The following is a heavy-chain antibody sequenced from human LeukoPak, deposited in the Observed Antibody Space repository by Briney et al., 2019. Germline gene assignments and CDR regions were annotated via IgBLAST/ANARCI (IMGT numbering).Heavy chain of an antibody. D-gene: IGHD4-11*01. V-gene: IGHV3-20*04. CDR2: INWNGGST. CDR1: GFTFDDYG. CDR3: ARDSDSNYVGYFDY. J-gene: IGHJ4*02. Sequence: GGSLRLSCAASGFTFDDYGMSWVRQAPGKGLEWVSGINWNGGSTGYADSVKGRFTISRDNAKNSLYLQMNSLRVEDTALYYCARDSDSNYVGYFDYWGQGTLVTVSS.